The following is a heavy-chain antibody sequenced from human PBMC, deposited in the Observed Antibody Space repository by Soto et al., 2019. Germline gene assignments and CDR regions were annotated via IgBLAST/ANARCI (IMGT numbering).Heavy chain of an antibody. J-gene: IGHJ4*02. Sequence: PSETLSLTCTVSGGSISSGGYYWSWIRQHPGKGLEWIGYIYYSGSTYYNPSLKSRVTISVDTSKNQFSLKLSSVTAADTAVYYCARDYGFRNRGDYVPKWGQGTLVTVSS. CDR3: ARDYGFRNRGDYVPK. CDR1: GGSISSGGYY. D-gene: IGHD4-17*01. CDR2: IYYSGST. V-gene: IGHV4-31*03.